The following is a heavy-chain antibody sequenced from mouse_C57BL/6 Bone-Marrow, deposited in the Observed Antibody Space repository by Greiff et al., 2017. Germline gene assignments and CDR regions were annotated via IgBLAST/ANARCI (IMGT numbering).Heavy chain of an antibody. Sequence: QVQLQQPGAELVKPGASVKMSCKASGYTFTSYWITWVKQRPGQGLGWIGDLYPGSGSTNYNEKFKSKATLTVDTSSSTAYMQLSSLTSEDSAVYYCARPYYSNYWYFDVWGTGTTVTVSS. V-gene: IGHV1-55*01. D-gene: IGHD2-5*01. J-gene: IGHJ1*03. CDR2: LYPGSGST. CDR3: ARPYYSNYWYFDV. CDR1: GYTFTSYW.